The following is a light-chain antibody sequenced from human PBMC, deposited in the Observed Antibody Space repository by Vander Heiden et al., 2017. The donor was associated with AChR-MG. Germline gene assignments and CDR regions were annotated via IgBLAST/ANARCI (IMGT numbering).Light chain of an antibody. J-gene: IGKJ1*01. Sequence: ETVLTQSPDILSLSPGERASLSCTASQSVTDRYLAWYQQKPGQAPRLLIYGASTRAPDIPERFSGSGSGTEFILTISRGEPEDFAVYYCQQAGTSPGTFGQGTKVESK. V-gene: IGKV3-20*01. CDR3: QQAGTSPGT. CDR1: QSVTDRY. CDR2: GAS.